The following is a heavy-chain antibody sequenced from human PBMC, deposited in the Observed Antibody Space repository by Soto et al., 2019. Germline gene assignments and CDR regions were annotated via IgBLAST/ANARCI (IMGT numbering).Heavy chain of an antibody. CDR1: GGSISSYY. V-gene: IGHV4-59*01. D-gene: IGHD5-18*01. J-gene: IGHJ4*02. CDR2: IYYSGST. CDR3: ARGGAAYSDHDY. Sequence: SETLSLTCTVSGGSISSYYWSWIRQPPGKGLEWIGYIYYSGSTNYNPSLKSRVTISVDTSKNQFSLKLSSVTAADTAVYYCARGGAAYSDHDYWGQGTLVTVSS.